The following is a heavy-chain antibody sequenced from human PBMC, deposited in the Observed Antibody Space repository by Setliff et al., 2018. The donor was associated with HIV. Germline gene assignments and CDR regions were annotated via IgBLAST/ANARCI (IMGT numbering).Heavy chain of an antibody. CDR1: GDSIGTYS. CDR3: AKRAVQYGTVTSSNWFES. D-gene: IGHD1-7*01. Sequence: SETLSLTCAVSGDSIGTYSWHWLRQPPGKGLEWIGYIYGSGSTGYNPSLTSRVTMSTDTPNNRFALKLTSVTAADTAVYYCAKRAVQYGTVTSSNWFESWGQGTLVTVSS. CDR2: IYGSGST. J-gene: IGHJ5*01. V-gene: IGHV4-4*09.